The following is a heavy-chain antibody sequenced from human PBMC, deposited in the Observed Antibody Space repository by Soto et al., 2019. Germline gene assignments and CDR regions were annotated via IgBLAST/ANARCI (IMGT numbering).Heavy chain of an antibody. V-gene: IGHV1-69*08. CDR3: AREGGDYGDYVGAFAS. Sequence: QVQLVQSGAEVKKPGSSVKGSCKAAGGTFISYTISWVRQAPGQGLEWMGRIIPILGIANYAQKFQGRVMITADKSPSTAYMELSSLRSEDTAVYYCAREGGDYGDYVGAFASWGQGPMVTVSS. D-gene: IGHD4-17*01. J-gene: IGHJ3*02. CDR2: IIPILGIA. CDR1: GGTFISYT.